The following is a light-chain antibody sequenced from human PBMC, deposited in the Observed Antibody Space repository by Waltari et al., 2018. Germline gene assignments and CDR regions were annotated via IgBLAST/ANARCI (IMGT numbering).Light chain of an antibody. CDR1: HTITTY. J-gene: IGKJ4*01. CDR3: QQSYETPLT. V-gene: IGKV1-39*01. Sequence: DTQMTQSPSSLSASVGDRVTITCRASHTITTYLNWYQQKPGKAPKVLISAASTLHSGVPSRFSGSGSGTYFTLIISSLQPEDCATYYCQQSYETPLTFGGGTRVEIK. CDR2: AAS.